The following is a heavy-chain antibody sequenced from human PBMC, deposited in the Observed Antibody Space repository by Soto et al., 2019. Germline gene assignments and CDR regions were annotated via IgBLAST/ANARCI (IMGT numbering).Heavy chain of an antibody. Sequence: SETLSLTCTVSGASITSYYLNWIRQRPGKGLEWIGYRYYSGNTSYNPSVKSRVTPSIDTSKDQFSLKLSSVTAADTAVYYCARDDGGTQPSHVFDLWGPGTIVPGS. D-gene: IGHD1-1*01. V-gene: IGHV4-59*01. CDR1: GASITSYY. CDR3: ARDDGGTQPSHVFDL. J-gene: IGHJ3*01. CDR2: RYYSGNT.